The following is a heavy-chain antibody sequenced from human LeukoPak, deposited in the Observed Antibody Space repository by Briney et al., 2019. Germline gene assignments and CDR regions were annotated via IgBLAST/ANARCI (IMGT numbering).Heavy chain of an antibody. CDR2: IYYSGST. CDR1: GGSISSSSYY. D-gene: IGHD3-22*01. CDR3: PRQPDYYDSSGYYIDAFDI. J-gene: IGHJ3*02. V-gene: IGHV4-39*01. Sequence: PSETLSLTCTVSGGSISSSSYYWGWIRQAPGKGLEWIGSIYYSGSTYYNPSLKSRVTISVDTSKNQFSLKLSSVTAADTAVYYCPRQPDYYDSSGYYIDAFDIWGQGTMLTVSS.